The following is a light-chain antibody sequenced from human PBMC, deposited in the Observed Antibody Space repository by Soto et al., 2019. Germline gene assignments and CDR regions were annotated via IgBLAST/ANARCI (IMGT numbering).Light chain of an antibody. J-gene: IGKJ1*01. Sequence: IQRAQARSSLSASVGGTVTITCRASQGVKDDLGWYQQIPGKAPKLLIYAASSLQSGVPSRFSGSGSGTDFTLTISSLPPEEFATYYCLQGYPTWTVGQGTKVDIK. CDR2: AAS. CDR1: QGVKDD. V-gene: IGKV1-6*02. CDR3: LQGYPTWT.